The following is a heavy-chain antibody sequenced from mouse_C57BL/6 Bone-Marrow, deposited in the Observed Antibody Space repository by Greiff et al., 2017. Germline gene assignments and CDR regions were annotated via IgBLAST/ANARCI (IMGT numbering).Heavy chain of an antibody. J-gene: IGHJ3*01. CDR1: GFTFTNYW. V-gene: IGHV6-3*01. CDR2: ISLKSDNYAT. Sequence: EVKLMESGGGLVQPGGSMKLSCVASGFTFTNYWMNWVRQSPEQGLEWVAQISLKSDNYATHYAESVKGRFTISRDDSKSSVYLQINNLRAEDTGIYYCTVCRRITAVVEGFAYWGQGTLVTVSA. D-gene: IGHD1-1*01. CDR3: TVCRRITAVVEGFAY.